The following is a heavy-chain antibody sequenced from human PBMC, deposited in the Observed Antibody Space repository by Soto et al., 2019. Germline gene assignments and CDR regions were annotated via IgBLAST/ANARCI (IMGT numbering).Heavy chain of an antibody. Sequence: SETLSLTCTVSGGSISSSSYYWGWIRQPPGKGLEWIGSIYYSGSTYYNPSLKSRVTISVDTSKNQFSLKLSSVTAADTAVYYCASGYYYDSSGYLPFDYWGQGTLVTSPQ. CDR1: GGSISSSSYY. CDR3: ASGYYYDSSGYLPFDY. CDR2: IYYSGST. D-gene: IGHD3-22*01. V-gene: IGHV4-39*01. J-gene: IGHJ4*02.